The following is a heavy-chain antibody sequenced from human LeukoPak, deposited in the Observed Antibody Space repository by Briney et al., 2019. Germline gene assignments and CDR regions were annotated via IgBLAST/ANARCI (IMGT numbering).Heavy chain of an antibody. V-gene: IGHV3-23*01. D-gene: IGHD5-18*01. J-gene: IGHJ4*02. CDR1: GFTFGKYW. CDR3: AKDPVQTGIQLWHGYFHF. Sequence: PGGSLRLSCVASGFTFGKYWMSWVRQAPGKGLEWVSVISGGGGSEYYADSVKGRFTISRDNSKNTLYLQMNSLRAEDTAEYYGAKDPVQTGIQLWHGYFHFWRQKTRVTLPS. CDR2: ISGGGGSE.